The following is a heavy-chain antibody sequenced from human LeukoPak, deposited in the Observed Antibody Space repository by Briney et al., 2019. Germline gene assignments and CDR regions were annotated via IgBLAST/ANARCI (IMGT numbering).Heavy chain of an antibody. CDR2: ISYDGSNK. Sequence: GGSLRLSCAASGFTFSSYSMNWVRQAPGKGLEWVAVISYDGSNKYYADSVKGRFTISRDNSKNTLYLQMNSLRAGDTAVYYCAKGFAYYYDSSGYQIDYWGQGTLVTVSS. CDR1: GFTFSSYS. CDR3: AKGFAYYYDSSGYQIDY. J-gene: IGHJ4*02. V-gene: IGHV3-30*18. D-gene: IGHD3-22*01.